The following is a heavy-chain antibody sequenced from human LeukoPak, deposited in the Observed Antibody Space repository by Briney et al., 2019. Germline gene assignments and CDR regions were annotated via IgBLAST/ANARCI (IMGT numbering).Heavy chain of an antibody. CDR1: GYTFTSYY. CDR2: INPSGGST. D-gene: IGHD6-19*01. CDR3: ARNLEQWLDVIDY. V-gene: IGHV1-46*01. Sequence: ASVKVSCRTSGYTFTSYYLHWVRQAPGQGLEWMGIINPSGGSTGYAQKFQGRVTMTRDTSTSTVYMELSSLRSEDTAVYYCARNLEQWLDVIDYWSQGTLVTVSS. J-gene: IGHJ4*02.